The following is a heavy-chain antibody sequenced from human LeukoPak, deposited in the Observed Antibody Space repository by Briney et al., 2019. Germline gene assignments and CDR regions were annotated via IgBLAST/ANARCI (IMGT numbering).Heavy chain of an antibody. CDR2: ISSTSTNM. Sequence: PGGSLRLSCAASRFTFSTYSMNWVRQAPGRGLEWVSYISSTSTNMYYKDSVKGRFTISRDNAKNSLYLHMTSLRAEDTAVYYCVRNDGDDAFDIWGHGTRVTVSS. CDR1: RFTFSTYS. J-gene: IGHJ3*02. V-gene: IGHV3-48*01. D-gene: IGHD4-17*01. CDR3: VRNDGDDAFDI.